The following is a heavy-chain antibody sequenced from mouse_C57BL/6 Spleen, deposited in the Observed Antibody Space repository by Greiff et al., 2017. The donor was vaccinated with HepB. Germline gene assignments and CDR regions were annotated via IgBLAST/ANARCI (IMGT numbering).Heavy chain of an antibody. CDR3: ARRNWVAMDY. J-gene: IGHJ4*01. CDR2: ISSGSSTI. Sequence: VQLKESGGGLVKPGGSLKLSCAASGFTFSDYGMHWVRQAPEKGLEWVAYISSGSSTIYYADTVKGRFTISRDNAKNTLFLQMTSLRSEDTAMYYCARRNWVAMDYWGQGTSVTVSS. V-gene: IGHV5-17*01. D-gene: IGHD4-1*01. CDR1: GFTFSDYG.